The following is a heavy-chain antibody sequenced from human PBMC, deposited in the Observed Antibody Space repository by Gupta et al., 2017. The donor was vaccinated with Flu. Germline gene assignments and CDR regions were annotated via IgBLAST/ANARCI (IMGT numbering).Heavy chain of an antibody. CDR2: ISGGGEHI. J-gene: IGHJ4*02. V-gene: IGHV3-23*01. Sequence: RQAPGKGLEWVSTISGGGEHIYYADSVQGRFIISRDNARNTLSLQINGLTAEDSATYYCAKEAGGTTGFSLRGFFDHWGQGALVTVSA. D-gene: IGHD6-13*01. CDR3: AKEAGGTTGFSLRGFFDH.